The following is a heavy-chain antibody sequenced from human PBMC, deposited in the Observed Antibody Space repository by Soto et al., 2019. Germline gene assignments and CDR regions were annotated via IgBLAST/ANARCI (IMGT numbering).Heavy chain of an antibody. CDR3: ARGGGSGYDFGY. Sequence: LRLSCAASGFTFSSYAMSWVRQAPGKGLEWVSVISGRGSTYYADSVKGRFTISRDNSKNTVYLQMNSLRAEDTAVYFCARGGGSGYDFGYWGQGTLVTVSS. CDR2: ISGRGST. J-gene: IGHJ4*02. CDR1: GFTFSSYA. D-gene: IGHD5-12*01. V-gene: IGHV3-23*01.